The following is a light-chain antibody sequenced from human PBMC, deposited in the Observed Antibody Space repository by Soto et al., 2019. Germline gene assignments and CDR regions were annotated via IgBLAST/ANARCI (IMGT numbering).Light chain of an antibody. CDR2: DAS. CDR3: QQYNSYSGPLT. CDR1: PSISSW. J-gene: IGKJ4*01. Sequence: DIQMTQYPSTLSASVGDRVTITCRASPSISSWLAWYQQKPWKAPQLLSYDASSLESGVPSRFSGSGSGTEFTLTIISLQPDDFATYYCQQYNSYSGPLTFGGGTKVEIK. V-gene: IGKV1-5*01.